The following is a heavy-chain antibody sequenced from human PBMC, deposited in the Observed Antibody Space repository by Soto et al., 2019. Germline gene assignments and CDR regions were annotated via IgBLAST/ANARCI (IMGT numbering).Heavy chain of an antibody. V-gene: IGHV1-3*01. CDR2: INAGNGNT. CDR1: GYTFTSYA. Sequence: ASVKVSCKASGYTFTSYAMHWVRQAPGQRLEWMGWINAGNGNTKYSQKFQGRVTITRDTSASTAYMELSSLRSEDTAVYYCARIMVRVQSYYYYGMDVWGQGTTVTVS. D-gene: IGHD3-10*01. J-gene: IGHJ6*02. CDR3: ARIMVRVQSYYYYGMDV.